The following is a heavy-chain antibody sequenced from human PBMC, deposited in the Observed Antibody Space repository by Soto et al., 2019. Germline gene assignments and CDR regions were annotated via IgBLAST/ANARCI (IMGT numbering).Heavy chain of an antibody. CDR2: ISSSSSTI. V-gene: IGHV3-48*01. CDR1: GFTFSNYS. CDR3: ARRTGFDY. J-gene: IGHJ4*02. Sequence: EVQLVESGGGLVQPGGSLRLSCAASGFTFSNYSLNWVRQAPGKGLEWVSYISSSSSTIYYADSVKGLLTISRDNAKNSLYLQMNTLRAEDTAVYYCARRTGFDYWGQGTLVTVSS. D-gene: IGHD3-9*01.